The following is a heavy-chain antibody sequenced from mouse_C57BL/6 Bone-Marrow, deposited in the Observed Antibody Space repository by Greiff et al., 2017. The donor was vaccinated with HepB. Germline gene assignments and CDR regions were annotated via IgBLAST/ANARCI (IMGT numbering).Heavy chain of an antibody. CDR1: GFTFSSYG. J-gene: IGHJ3*01. Sequence: EVQLVESGGDLVKPGGSLKLSCAASGFTFSSYGMSWVRQTPDKRLEWVATISSGGSYTYYPDRVKGRFTISRDNAKNTLYLQMSSLKSEDTAMYYCARHGGLRRPFAYWGQGTLVTVSA. CDR3: ARHGGLRRPFAY. CDR2: ISSGGSYT. V-gene: IGHV5-6*01. D-gene: IGHD2-4*01.